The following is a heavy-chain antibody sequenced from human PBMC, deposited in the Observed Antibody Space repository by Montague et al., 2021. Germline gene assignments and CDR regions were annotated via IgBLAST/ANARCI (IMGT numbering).Heavy chain of an antibody. CDR3: ANNIHFDY. CDR2: ISGSGGNT. J-gene: IGHJ4*02. Sequence: SLSLSFSVSGFTFSLYAMNWVRQAPGKGLEWVSAISGSGGNTYYADSVKGRFTISRDNSKNTVYLQMNSLRADDTAVYYCANNIHFDYWGQGTLVTVPS. CDR1: GFTFSLYA. V-gene: IGHV3-23*01.